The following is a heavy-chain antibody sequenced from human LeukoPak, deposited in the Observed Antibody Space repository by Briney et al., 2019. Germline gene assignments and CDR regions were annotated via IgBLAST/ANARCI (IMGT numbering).Heavy chain of an antibody. V-gene: IGHV1-18*01. CDR3: ARVNYSVVGGDYYYYGMDV. Sequence: ASVKVSCKASGYTFTSYGISWVRQAPGQGLEWMGWISAYNGDTNYAHKLQGRVTMTTDTSTSTAYMELRSLRSDDTAVYYCARVNYSVVGGDYYYYGMDVWGQGTTVTVSS. CDR2: ISAYNGDT. CDR1: GYTFTSYG. D-gene: IGHD2-15*01. J-gene: IGHJ6*02.